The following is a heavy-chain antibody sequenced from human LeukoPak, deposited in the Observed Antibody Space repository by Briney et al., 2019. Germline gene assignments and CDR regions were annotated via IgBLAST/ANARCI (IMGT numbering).Heavy chain of an antibody. J-gene: IGHJ3*01. V-gene: IGHV3-23*01. D-gene: IGHD3-22*01. CDR2: TSGSGGTK. CDR1: GFTFSSYA. Sequence: GGSLRLSCAASGFTFSSYAMSWARQAPGKGLEWVSATSGSGGTKFYADSVKGRFTISRDNSKDTLYLQMNSLRAEDTATYFCAKFPSYDSSGHDGFDVWGQGTRVTVSS. CDR3: AKFPSYDSSGHDGFDV.